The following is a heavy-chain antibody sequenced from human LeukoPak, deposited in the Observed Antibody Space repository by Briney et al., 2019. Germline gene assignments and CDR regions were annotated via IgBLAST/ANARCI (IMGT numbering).Heavy chain of an antibody. CDR1: GLTFSDFW. D-gene: IGHD5-18*01. V-gene: IGHV3-74*01. Sequence: YPGGSLRLSCAASGLTFSDFWMHWVRQPPGKGLVWVALVKGDGRTTIYADSVKGRFTISRDKAKNTLYLQMNSLRADDSGVYYCATGHSYGYDYWGQGVLVTVSS. CDR3: ATGHSYGYDY. J-gene: IGHJ4*02. CDR2: VKGDGRTT.